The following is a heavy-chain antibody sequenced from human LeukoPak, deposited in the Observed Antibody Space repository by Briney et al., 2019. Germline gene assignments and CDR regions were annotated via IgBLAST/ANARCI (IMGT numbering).Heavy chain of an antibody. CDR1: GFTFSSYP. CDR3: ARDPSVAGPLDY. D-gene: IGHD6-19*01. J-gene: IGHJ4*02. Sequence: GGSLRLSCAASGFTFSSYPMNWVRQAPGKGLEWVSFISSSTTTIYYADSVKGRFTISRDNAKNSLYLQVNSLRDEDTAVYYCARDPSVAGPLDYWGQGTLVTVSS. CDR2: ISSSTTTI. V-gene: IGHV3-48*02.